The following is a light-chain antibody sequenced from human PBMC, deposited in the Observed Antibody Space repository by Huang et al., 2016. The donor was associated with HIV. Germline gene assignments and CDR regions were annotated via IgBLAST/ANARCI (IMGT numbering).Light chain of an antibody. CDR1: QSISSY. J-gene: IGKJ3*01. Sequence: DIQMNQSPSSLSASVRCRVTITCRASQSISSYLNWYQQKPGKAPKLLIYAASSLQSGVPSRFSGSVAWTEFTLTISSLQPEDFATYYCQQSYSTPFTFGPGTKVDIK. V-gene: IGKV1-39*01. CDR3: QQSYSTPFT. CDR2: AAS.